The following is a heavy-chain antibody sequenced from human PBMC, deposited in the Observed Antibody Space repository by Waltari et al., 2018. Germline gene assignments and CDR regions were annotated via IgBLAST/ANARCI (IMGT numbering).Heavy chain of an antibody. CDR3: AKVASSGYPQFVDY. J-gene: IGHJ4*02. V-gene: IGHV3-23*01. Sequence: EAQLLESGGGLVQPGGSLRLSCAASGVTFSSYAMSWFRQAPGKGLEWVSAISGSGGSTYYTDSVKGRFTISRDNSKNTLYLQMNSLRAEDTAVYYCAKVASSGYPQFVDYWGQGTLVTVSS. CDR1: GVTFSSYA. CDR2: ISGSGGST. D-gene: IGHD3-22*01.